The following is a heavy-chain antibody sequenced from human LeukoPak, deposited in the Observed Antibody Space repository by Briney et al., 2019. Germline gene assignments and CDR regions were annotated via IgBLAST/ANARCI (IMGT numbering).Heavy chain of an antibody. J-gene: IGHJ2*01. D-gene: IGHD1-14*01. Sequence: PGGSLRLSCAASGFTFSSYAMHWVRQAPGKGLEWVSAIYSGGSTHYADSVKGRFTISRDNSKNTVYLQMNSLRADDTAVYYCAREIPESYYFDLWGRGTLVTVSS. CDR2: IYSGGST. V-gene: IGHV3-53*01. CDR1: GFTFSSYA. CDR3: AREIPESYYFDL.